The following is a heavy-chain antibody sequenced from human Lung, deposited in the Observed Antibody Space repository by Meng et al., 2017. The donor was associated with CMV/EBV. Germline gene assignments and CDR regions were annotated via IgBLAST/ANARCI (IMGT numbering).Heavy chain of an antibody. CDR1: GFIFNTYA. V-gene: IGHV3-23*01. D-gene: IGHD3-16*01. CDR2: ISGLVVST. J-gene: IGHJ4*02. CDR3: AQDGAFGGPRGYFDN. Sequence: SGFIFNTYARAWVRQGPVKGLEWVSTISGLVVSTYYADSVKRRFTLSRDNSKNSLDLQMNSLRVEDTAVYYCAQDGAFGGPRGYFDNWGQGILVTVSS.